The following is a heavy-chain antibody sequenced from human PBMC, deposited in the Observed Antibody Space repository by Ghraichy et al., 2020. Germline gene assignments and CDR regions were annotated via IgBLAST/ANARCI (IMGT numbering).Heavy chain of an antibody. CDR1: GFTFSTFW. CDR3: ARDGGYFEYYFDF. D-gene: IGHD1-26*01. J-gene: IGHJ4*02. CDR2: INNDGSSA. V-gene: IGHV3-74*01. Sequence: LSLTCAASGFTFSTFWMHWVRQAPGKGLVWVSRINNDGSSATYADSVKGRFSISRDNAKNTLYLQMNSLRAEDTAVYFCARDGGYFEYYFDFWGQGTLVTVSS.